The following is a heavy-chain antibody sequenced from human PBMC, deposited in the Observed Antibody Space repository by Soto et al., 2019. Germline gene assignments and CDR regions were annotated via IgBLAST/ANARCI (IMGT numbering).Heavy chain of an antibody. J-gene: IGHJ4*02. CDR3: TRSAISPYGGLIGPFDY. D-gene: IGHD3-16*02. Sequence: QVQLAQSGAEERKPGASVKVSCEATGYTFTAYAMHWVRQAPGQSLEWMGWINPANANTKYLRKFQGRXTXTXXTSANRVYIELSSLISEDTAVYYCTRSAISPYGGLIGPFDYWGQGNLVTVSS. CDR2: INPANANT. V-gene: IGHV1-3*05. CDR1: GYTFTAYA.